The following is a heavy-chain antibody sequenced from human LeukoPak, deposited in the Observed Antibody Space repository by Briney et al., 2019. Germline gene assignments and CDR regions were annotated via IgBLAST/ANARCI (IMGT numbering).Heavy chain of an antibody. Sequence: ASVKVSCKASGYTFTSYGISWVRQAPGQGLEWMGWISAYNGNTNYAQKLQGRVTMTTDTSTSTAYMELRSLRSDDTAVYYCAGGGVLRFLEWLLVDQANFDYWGQGTLVTVSS. CDR3: AGGGVLRFLEWLLVDQANFDY. CDR2: ISAYNGNT. J-gene: IGHJ4*02. V-gene: IGHV1-18*01. CDR1: GYTFTSYG. D-gene: IGHD3-3*01.